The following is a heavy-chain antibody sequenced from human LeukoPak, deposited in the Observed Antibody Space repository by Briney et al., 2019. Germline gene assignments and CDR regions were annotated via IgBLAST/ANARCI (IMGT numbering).Heavy chain of an antibody. CDR2: IKQDGSEK. J-gene: IGHJ6*02. CDR1: GFTFSSYW. CDR3: ARVSEVATIRAGQSMDV. Sequence: PWGSLRLSCAASGFTFSSYWMSWVRQAPGKGLEWVANIKQDGSEKYYVDSVKGRFTISRDNAKNSLYLQMNSLRAEDTAVYYCARVSEVATIRAGQSMDVWGQGTTVTVSS. D-gene: IGHD5-12*01. V-gene: IGHV3-7*01.